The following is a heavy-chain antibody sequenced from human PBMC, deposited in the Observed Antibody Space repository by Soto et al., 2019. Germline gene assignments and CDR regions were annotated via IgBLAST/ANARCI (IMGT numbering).Heavy chain of an antibody. Sequence: GGSLRLSCAASGFTFSSHAMSWVRQAPGKGLEWVSAISGSGGNTYYADSVKGRFTISRDNSKNTLYLQMNSLRAEDTAVYYCAKDQGSSWYEIDYWGQGTLVTVSS. D-gene: IGHD6-13*01. J-gene: IGHJ4*02. V-gene: IGHV3-23*01. CDR2: ISGSGGNT. CDR3: AKDQGSSWYEIDY. CDR1: GFTFSSHA.